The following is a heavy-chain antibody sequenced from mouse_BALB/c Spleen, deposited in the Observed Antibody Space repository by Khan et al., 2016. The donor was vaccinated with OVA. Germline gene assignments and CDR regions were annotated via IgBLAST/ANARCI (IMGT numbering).Heavy chain of an antibody. Sequence: QIQLVQSGPELKKPGETVKISCKASGYTFTNYGMNWVKQAPGKGLKWMGWINTYTGEPTYADDFKGRFAFSLETSASTAYLQINNLKNEDTATYFCARDYGYAYWGQGTLVTVDA. D-gene: IGHD1-2*01. CDR2: INTYTGEP. CDR3: ARDYGYAY. V-gene: IGHV9-3-1*01. CDR1: GYTFTNYG. J-gene: IGHJ3*01.